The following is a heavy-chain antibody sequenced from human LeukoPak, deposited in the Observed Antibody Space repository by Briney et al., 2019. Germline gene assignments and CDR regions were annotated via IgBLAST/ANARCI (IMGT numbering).Heavy chain of an antibody. CDR1: GFTFSSYA. J-gene: IGHJ6*03. Sequence: GGSLRLSCAASGFTFSSYAMSWVRQAPGKGLEWVSAISGSGGSTYYADSVKGRFTISRDNSKNTLYLQMNSLRTEDTAVYYCTTVVPAAKSYYYMDVWGKGTTVTVSS. D-gene: IGHD2-2*01. V-gene: IGHV3-23*01. CDR2: ISGSGGST. CDR3: TTVVPAAKSYYYMDV.